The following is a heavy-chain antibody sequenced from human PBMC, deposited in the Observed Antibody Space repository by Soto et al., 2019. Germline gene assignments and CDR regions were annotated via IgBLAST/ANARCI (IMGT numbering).Heavy chain of an antibody. D-gene: IGHD3-22*01. J-gene: IGHJ4*02. CDR3: ARGPRITMIAGRDY. CDR2: INHSGST. Sequence: SETLSLTCAVYGGSFSGYYWSWIRQPPGKGLEWIGEINHSGSTNYNPSLKSRVTISVDTSKNQFSLKLSPVTAADTAVYYCARGPRITMIAGRDYWGLGTLVTVS. CDR1: GGSFSGYY. V-gene: IGHV4-34*01.